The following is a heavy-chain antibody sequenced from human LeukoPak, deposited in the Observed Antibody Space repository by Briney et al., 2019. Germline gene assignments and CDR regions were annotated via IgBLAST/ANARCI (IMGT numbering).Heavy chain of an antibody. CDR2: ISGSGGST. Sequence: PGGSLRLSCAASGFTFSSYAMSWVRQAPGKGLEWVSAISGSGGSTYYADSVKGRFTISRDNSKNTLYLQMNSLRAEDTAVYYCARDRHGSGSYMAFDIWGQGTMVTVSS. J-gene: IGHJ3*02. CDR1: GFTFSSYA. CDR3: ARDRHGSGSYMAFDI. V-gene: IGHV3-23*01. D-gene: IGHD3-10*01.